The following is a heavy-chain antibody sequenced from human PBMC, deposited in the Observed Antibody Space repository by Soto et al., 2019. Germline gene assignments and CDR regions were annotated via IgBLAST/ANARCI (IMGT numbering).Heavy chain of an antibody. Sequence: ESLKLYCKGSGYSFPSYWIDWVRQMPGKGLEWMGIIYPVDSDTRYSPSFQGQVTISADKSISTAYLQWSSLKASDTAMYYGASRSEGLLIVMDVWGEGTTVTVS. CDR1: GYSFPSYW. J-gene: IGHJ6*02. V-gene: IGHV5-51*01. CDR3: ASRSEGLLIVMDV. CDR2: IYPVDSDT. D-gene: IGHD3-3*01.